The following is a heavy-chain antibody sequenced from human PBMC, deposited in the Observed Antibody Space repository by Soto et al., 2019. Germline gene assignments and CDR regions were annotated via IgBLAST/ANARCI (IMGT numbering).Heavy chain of an antibody. J-gene: IGHJ5*02. V-gene: IGHV1-8*01. CDR3: ARGITIFGVVDP. CDR2: MNPNSGNT. CDR1: GYTFTSYD. Sequence: QVQLVQSGAEVKKPGASVKVSCKASGYTFTSYDINWVRQATGQGLEWMGWMNPNSGNTGYAQKFQGRVTMTRNTSISTAYMELISLRSDDTAVYYCARGITIFGVVDPGGQGTLVTVSS. D-gene: IGHD3-3*01.